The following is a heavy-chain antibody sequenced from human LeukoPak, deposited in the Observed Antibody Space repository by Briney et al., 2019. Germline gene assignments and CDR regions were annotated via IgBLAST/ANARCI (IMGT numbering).Heavy chain of an antibody. CDR1: GFTFSSYS. Sequence: GGSLRLSCAASGFTFSSYSMNWVRQAPGKGLEWVSSISSSSSYIYYADSVKGRFTISRDNSKDTLYLQMNSLRAEDTAVYYCAREYSSGWYPYYYYGMDVWGQGTTVTVSS. CDR3: AREYSSGWYPYYYYGMDV. J-gene: IGHJ6*02. D-gene: IGHD6-19*01. V-gene: IGHV3-21*01. CDR2: ISSSSSYI.